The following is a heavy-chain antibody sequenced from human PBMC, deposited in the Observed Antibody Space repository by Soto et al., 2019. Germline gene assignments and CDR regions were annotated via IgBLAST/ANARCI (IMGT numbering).Heavy chain of an antibody. V-gene: IGHV1-69*01. J-gene: IGHJ4*02. Sequence: QVQLVQSGAGVKRPGSSVKVSCEASGGTFSSLGFTWVRQAPGQGLEWMGGIIPISGRTTFAPKFLGRVTITEDESTRTTYMELTALTSDDTAIYYCATRGTQGRWLEFADYWGQGTLVTVSS. D-gene: IGHD5-12*01. CDR2: IIPISGRT. CDR1: GGTFSSLG. CDR3: ATRGTQGRWLEFADY.